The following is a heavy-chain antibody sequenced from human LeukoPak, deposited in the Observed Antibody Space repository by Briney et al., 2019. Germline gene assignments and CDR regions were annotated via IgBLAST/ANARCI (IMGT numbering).Heavy chain of an antibody. CDR1: GGSFSGYY. CDR2: INHSGST. CDR3: ARGFRGSGSYYNFDY. V-gene: IGHV4-34*01. D-gene: IGHD3-10*01. Sequence: SETLSLTCAVYGGSFSGYYWSWIRQPPGKGLEWIGEINHSGSTNYNPSLKSRVTISVDTSKNQFSLKLSSVTAADTAVYYCARGFRGSGSYYNFDYWGQGTLVTVSS. J-gene: IGHJ4*02.